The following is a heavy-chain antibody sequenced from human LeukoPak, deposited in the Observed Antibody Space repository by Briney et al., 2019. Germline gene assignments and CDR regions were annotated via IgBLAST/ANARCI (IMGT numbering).Heavy chain of an antibody. CDR1: GYTFTSYD. J-gene: IGHJ6*02. CDR3: ARGGGYPMIFGVVIIQDYYYYGMDV. Sequence: ASVKVSCKASGYTFTSYDINWVRQATGQGLEWMGWMNPNSGNTGYAQKFQGRVTMTRNTSISTAHMELSSLRSEDTAVYYCARGGGYPMIFGVVIIQDYYYYGMDVWGQGTTVTVSS. D-gene: IGHD3/OR15-3a*01. CDR2: MNPNSGNT. V-gene: IGHV1-8*01.